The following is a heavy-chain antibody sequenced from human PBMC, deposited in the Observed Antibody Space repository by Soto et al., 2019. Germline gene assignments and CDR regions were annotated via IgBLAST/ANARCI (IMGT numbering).Heavy chain of an antibody. J-gene: IGHJ5*02. CDR2: IWYDGSNK. D-gene: IGHD3-10*02. CDR3: ARDVRSRRYDL. Sequence: ESGGGVVPPGRSLRLSCAASGFTFRNYGMHWVRQAPGKGLEWLAVIWYDGSNKYYADSVKGRFTISRDNSKNTLYLEMNSLRDEDTAVYYCARDVRSRRYDLWGQGTLVIVSS. CDR1: GFTFRNYG. V-gene: IGHV3-33*01.